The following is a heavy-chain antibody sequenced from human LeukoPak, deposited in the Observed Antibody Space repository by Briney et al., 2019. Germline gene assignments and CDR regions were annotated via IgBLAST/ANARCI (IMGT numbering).Heavy chain of an antibody. CDR3: ARAPIYYYYMDV. V-gene: IGHV1-2*02. CDR1: GYTFTGYY. J-gene: IGHJ6*03. Sequence: ASVKVSCKASGYTFTGYYMHWVRQAPGQGLEWMGWINPNSGGTNYAQKFQGRVTMTRDMSTSTVYMELSSLRSEDTAVYYCARAPIYYYYMDVWGKGTTVTISS. CDR2: INPNSGGT.